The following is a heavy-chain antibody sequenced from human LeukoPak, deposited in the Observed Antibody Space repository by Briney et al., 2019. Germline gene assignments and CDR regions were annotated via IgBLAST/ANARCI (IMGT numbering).Heavy chain of an antibody. V-gene: IGHV4-34*01. CDR3: ARGHRDYGILTGYYYNY. CDR1: GGSFSGYY. D-gene: IGHD3-9*01. CDR2: INHSGST. J-gene: IGHJ4*02. Sequence: PSETLSLTCAVYGGSFSGYYWSWIRQPPGKGLEWIGEINHSGSTNYNPSLKSRVPISGDTSKNQFSLKLSSVTAADTAVYYCARGHRDYGILTGYYYNYWGQGTLVTVSS.